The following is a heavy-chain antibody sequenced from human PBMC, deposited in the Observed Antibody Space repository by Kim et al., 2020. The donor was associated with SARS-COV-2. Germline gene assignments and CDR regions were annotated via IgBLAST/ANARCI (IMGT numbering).Heavy chain of an antibody. CDR1: GYTFTSYY. V-gene: IGHV1-46*01. D-gene: IGHD3-9*01. J-gene: IGHJ6*02. CDR3: ARDLAGGRLVNRSRNYYYYGMDV. CDR2: INPSGGST. Sequence: ASVKVSCKASGYTFTSYYMHWVRQAPGQGLEWMGIINPSGGSTSYAQKFQGRVTMTRDTSTSTVYMELSSLRSEDTAVYYCARDLAGGRLVNRSRNYYYYGMDVWGQGTTVTVSS.